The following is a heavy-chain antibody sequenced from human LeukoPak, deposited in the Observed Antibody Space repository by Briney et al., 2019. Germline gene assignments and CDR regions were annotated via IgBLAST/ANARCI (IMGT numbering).Heavy chain of an antibody. CDR2: IYSGGST. CDR1: GFTVSSNY. V-gene: IGHV3-53*01. Sequence: GGSLRLSCAASGFTVSSNYMSWVRQAPGKGLEWVSVIYSGGSTYYADSVKGRFTISRDNSKNTLYLQMSSLRAEDTAVYYCARMGIQLWKNFDYWGQGTLVTVSS. CDR3: ARMGIQLWKNFDY. D-gene: IGHD5-18*01. J-gene: IGHJ4*02.